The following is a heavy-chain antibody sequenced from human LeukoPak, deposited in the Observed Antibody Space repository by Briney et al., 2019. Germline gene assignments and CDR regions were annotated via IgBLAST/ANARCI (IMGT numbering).Heavy chain of an antibody. Sequence: PGGSLRLSCAASGFTFSSYSMNWVRQAPGKGLEWVSYISSSSSTTYYADSVKGRFTISRDNAKNSLYLQMNSLRVEDTAVYYCAREHYFYHMDGWGEGTTVTVSS. CDR1: GFTFSSYS. J-gene: IGHJ6*03. CDR3: AREHYFYHMDG. CDR2: ISSSSSTT. V-gene: IGHV3-48*01.